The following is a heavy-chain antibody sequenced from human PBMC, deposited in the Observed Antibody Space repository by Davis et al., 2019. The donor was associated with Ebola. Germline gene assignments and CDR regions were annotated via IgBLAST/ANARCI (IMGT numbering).Heavy chain of an antibody. Sequence: ASVKVSCKASGYTFTGYYIHWVRQAPGQGLEWMGWINPNSGDTIYAQKFQGRVTMTRDTSISTAYMELSRLRSDDTAVYYCASDTYYYDSSGYNFDYWGQGTLVTVSS. CDR2: INPNSGDT. J-gene: IGHJ4*02. CDR3: ASDTYYYDSSGYNFDY. D-gene: IGHD3-22*01. CDR1: GYTFTGYY. V-gene: IGHV1-2*02.